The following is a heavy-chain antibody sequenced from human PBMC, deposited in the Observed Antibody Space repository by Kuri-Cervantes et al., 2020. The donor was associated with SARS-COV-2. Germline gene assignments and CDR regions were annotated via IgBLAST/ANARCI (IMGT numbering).Heavy chain of an antibody. J-gene: IGHJ4*02. CDR3: ARAQVVTTIPTFFDY. CDR2: ISYSGDTI. V-gene: IGHV3-48*04. D-gene: IGHD2-21*02. Sequence: GESLKISCAASGFTFSSYWMSWVRQAPGKGLEWLSYISYSGDTINYADSVKGRFTISRDNARNSLYLQMNSLRADDTAVYYCARAQVVTTIPTFFDYWGQGSLVTVSS. CDR1: GFTFSSYW.